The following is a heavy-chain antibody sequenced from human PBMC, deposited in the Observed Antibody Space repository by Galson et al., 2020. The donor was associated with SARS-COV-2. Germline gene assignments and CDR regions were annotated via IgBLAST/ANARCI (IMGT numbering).Heavy chain of an antibody. V-gene: IGHV4-31*03. CDR3: ATDSRGIRHGFNI. D-gene: IGHD3-22*01. CDR2: IYYRGST. CDR1: GDSISRGGLY. J-gene: IGHJ3*02. Sequence: ASETLSLTCTVSGDSISRGGLYWNWIRQRPGQGLEWIGYIYYRGSTYFTPSLQSRLSISIDTSKNHFSLNLNSVTAADTAVYYCATDSRGIRHGFNIWGQGTMVTVSS.